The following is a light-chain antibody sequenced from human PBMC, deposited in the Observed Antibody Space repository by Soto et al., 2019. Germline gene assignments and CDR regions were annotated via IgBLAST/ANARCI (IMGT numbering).Light chain of an antibody. V-gene: IGKV3-20*01. J-gene: IGKJ2*01. CDR3: QQYGSSAMYT. CDR1: QSISSTY. CDR2: GAS. Sequence: EIVLTQSPGTLSLSPGERATLSCRASQSISSTYLAWYQQKPGQAPRLLIYGASSRATGIPDRFSGSGSGTDLTLTISRLEPEDFAVYYCQQYGSSAMYTFGQGTKVDIK.